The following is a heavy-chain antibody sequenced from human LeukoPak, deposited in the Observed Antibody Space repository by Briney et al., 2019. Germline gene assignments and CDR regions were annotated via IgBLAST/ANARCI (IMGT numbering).Heavy chain of an antibody. V-gene: IGHV3-9*01. CDR3: ARDHSSWSRNDFQH. D-gene: IGHD6-13*01. Sequence: GGSLRLSCAASGFTFDDYAMHWVRQAPGKGLEWVSGISWNSGSIGYADSVKGRFTISRDNAKNTLYLQMNSLRAEDTAVYYCARDHSSWSRNDFQHWGQGTLVTVSS. CDR2: ISWNSGSI. CDR1: GFTFDDYA. J-gene: IGHJ1*01.